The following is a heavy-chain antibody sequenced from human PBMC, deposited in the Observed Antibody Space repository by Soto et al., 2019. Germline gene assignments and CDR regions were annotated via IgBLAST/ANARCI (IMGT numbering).Heavy chain of an antibody. J-gene: IGHJ3*02. CDR2: IYYIGST. D-gene: IGHD1-1*01. CDR3: ASTTLGAFDI. V-gene: IGHV4-39*01. Sequence: PSETLSLTCTVCGGSISSSNYFWGWIRQPPGKGLEWIGSIYYIGSTSYNSSLKSRVTISVDTSKNQFSLRLSSVNAADTAVYYCASTTLGAFDILGQGTMLTVSS. CDR1: GGSISSSNYF.